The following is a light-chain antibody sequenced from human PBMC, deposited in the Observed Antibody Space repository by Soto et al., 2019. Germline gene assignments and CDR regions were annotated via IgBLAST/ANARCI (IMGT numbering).Light chain of an antibody. CDR2: AAS. CDR3: QQSYSTLGT. Sequence: DIQMTQSPSSLSASVGDRVTITCRASQSISSYLNWYQQKPGKAPKLLIYAASNLHSGVPSRFSGSGSGTDFTLIISSLQPEDFATYYCQQSYSTLGTFGQGTKLEIK. V-gene: IGKV1-39*01. J-gene: IGKJ2*01. CDR1: QSISSY.